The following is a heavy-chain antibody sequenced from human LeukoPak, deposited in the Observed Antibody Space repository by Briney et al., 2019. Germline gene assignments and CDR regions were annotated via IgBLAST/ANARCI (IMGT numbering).Heavy chain of an antibody. D-gene: IGHD3-10*01. J-gene: IGHJ4*02. Sequence: RASVKVSCKASGGTFSSYAISWVRQAPGQGLEWMGGIIPIFGTANYAQKFQGRVTITADKSTSTAYMELSSLRSEDTAMYYCARGRGYGSGSSPLYYFDYWGQGTLVTVSS. V-gene: IGHV1-69*06. CDR1: GGTFSSYA. CDR3: ARGRGYGSGSSPLYYFDY. CDR2: IIPIFGTA.